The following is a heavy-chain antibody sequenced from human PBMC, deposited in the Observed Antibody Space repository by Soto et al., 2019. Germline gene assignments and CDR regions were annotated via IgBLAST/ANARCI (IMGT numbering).Heavy chain of an antibody. CDR1: CGSFIGYY. CDR2: INHRGNT. V-gene: IGHV4-34*01. Sequence: SETLSLTGAVYCGSFIGYYWTWIRQPPGKGLECIGEINHRGNTNYNPSLKSRVTISVDTSKNQFSLKLTSVTAADTAVYYCARQEVPQWFTKGYYGMDVWDQGTTVTVSS. J-gene: IGHJ6*02. D-gene: IGHD2-8*01. CDR3: ARQEVPQWFTKGYYGMDV.